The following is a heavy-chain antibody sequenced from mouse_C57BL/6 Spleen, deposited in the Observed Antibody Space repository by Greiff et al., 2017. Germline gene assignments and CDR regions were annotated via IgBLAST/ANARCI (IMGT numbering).Heavy chain of an antibody. CDR2: IYPVSGET. J-gene: IGHJ4*01. CDR3: ARDYDGAMDY. V-gene: IGHV1-11*01. Sequence: QVQLQQSGAELASPGASVTLSCKASGYTFTDHIMNWVKKRPGQGLEWIGRIYPVSGETTYNQKFLGKATFSVDRSSSPVYMVLNRLTSEDHAVYYCARDYDGAMDYWGQGTSVTVSS. CDR1: GYTFTDHI. D-gene: IGHD2-4*01.